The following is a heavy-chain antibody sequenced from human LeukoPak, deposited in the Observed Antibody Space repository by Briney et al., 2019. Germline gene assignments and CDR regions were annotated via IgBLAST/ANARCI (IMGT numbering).Heavy chain of an antibody. V-gene: IGHV3-23*01. CDR2: ISGSGGTT. CDR1: GFTFSNYA. CDR3: AKLDSNQLPISLFDY. D-gene: IGHD2-2*01. Sequence: GGSLRLSCAASGFTFSNYATSWVRQAPGKGLEWVSAISGSGGTTAYADSVKGRFTISRDNSKNTLYLQMNSLRAEDTAVYYCAKLDSNQLPISLFDYWGQGTLVTVSS. J-gene: IGHJ4*02.